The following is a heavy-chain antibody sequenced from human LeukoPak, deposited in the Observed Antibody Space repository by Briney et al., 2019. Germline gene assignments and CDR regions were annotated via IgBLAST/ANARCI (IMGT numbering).Heavy chain of an antibody. CDR3: AKGGPYSGSYGLDY. J-gene: IGHJ4*02. CDR1: GYTFSTYG. CDR2: ISYDGTTK. D-gene: IGHD1-26*01. V-gene: IGHV3-30*18. Sequence: PGRSLRLSCAASGYTFSTYGMHWVRQAPGKTLEWVACISYDGTTKNYADSVKGRSTISRDDAKNTLYLQMNSLRPEDTAVYHCAKGGPYSGSYGLDYWGQGTLVTVSS.